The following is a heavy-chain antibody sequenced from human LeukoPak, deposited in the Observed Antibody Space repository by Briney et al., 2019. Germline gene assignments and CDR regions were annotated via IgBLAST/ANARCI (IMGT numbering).Heavy chain of an antibody. Sequence: PGGSLRLSCAASGFTFSSYEMNWVRRAPGKGLERVSYISSSGSTIYYADSVKGRFTISRDNAKNSLYLQMNSLRAEDTAVYYCAREMVRGVSFDYWGQGTLVAVSS. CDR3: AREMVRGVSFDY. D-gene: IGHD3-10*01. CDR2: ISSSGSTI. V-gene: IGHV3-48*03. CDR1: GFTFSSYE. J-gene: IGHJ4*02.